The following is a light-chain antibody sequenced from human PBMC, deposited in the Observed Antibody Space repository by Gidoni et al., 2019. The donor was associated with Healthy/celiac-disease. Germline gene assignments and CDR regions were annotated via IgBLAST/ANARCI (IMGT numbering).Light chain of an antibody. J-gene: IGKJ2*01. Sequence: ELVLTQSPGTLSLFLGERATLSCRASQSVSSSYLACYQQKPGQAPRLPIYGASSRATGIPDSFSGSGSGTDFTLTISRLEPEDFAVYYCQQYGSSPQTFGQGTKLEIK. CDR1: QSVSSSY. CDR3: QQYGSSPQT. V-gene: IGKV3-20*01. CDR2: GAS.